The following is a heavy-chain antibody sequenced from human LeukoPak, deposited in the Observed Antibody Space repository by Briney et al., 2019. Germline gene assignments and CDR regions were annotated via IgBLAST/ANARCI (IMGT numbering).Heavy chain of an antibody. Sequence: EGSLRLSCAASGLTFSSHWMHWVRQAPGKGLVWVSRITNDGSSTTYADSVKGRFTVSRDNSKNTLYLQMNSLRAEDTAVYYCARGGYGDYGGGEVYWGQGTLVTVSS. CDR1: GLTFSSHW. D-gene: IGHD4-17*01. CDR3: ARGGYGDYGGGEVY. V-gene: IGHV3-74*01. J-gene: IGHJ4*02. CDR2: ITNDGSST.